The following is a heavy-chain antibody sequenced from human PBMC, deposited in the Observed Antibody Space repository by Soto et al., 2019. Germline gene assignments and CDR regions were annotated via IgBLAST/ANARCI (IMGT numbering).Heavy chain of an antibody. CDR1: GGSISSGAYY. CDR3: ASDIVPAVSMSGMDV. V-gene: IGHV4-31*03. D-gene: IGHD2-2*01. J-gene: IGHJ6*02. CDR2: IYYSGST. Sequence: QVQLQESGPGLVKPSQTLSLTCTVSGGSISSGAYYWNWIRQHPGKGLEWIGYIYYSGSTYYNPSLKSRVTISVDTSNNQFSLKLSSVTAADTALYYCASDIVPAVSMSGMDVWGQGTTVTVSS.